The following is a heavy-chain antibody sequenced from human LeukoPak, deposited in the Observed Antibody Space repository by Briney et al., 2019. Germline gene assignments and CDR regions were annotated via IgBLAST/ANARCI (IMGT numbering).Heavy chain of an antibody. V-gene: IGHV1-18*04. CDR3: TRDHCRGDNCPSFDY. CDR2: IGAYNGDT. D-gene: IGHD2-15*01. CDR1: GYTFTSFG. Sequence: ASVKVSCKPSGYTFTSFGISWVRQAPGQGLEWMGWIGAYNGDTNYAQKFQGRVTMTTDTSTSTAYMDLRSLRSDDTAVYYCTRDHCRGDNCPSFDYWGQGTLVTASS. J-gene: IGHJ4*02.